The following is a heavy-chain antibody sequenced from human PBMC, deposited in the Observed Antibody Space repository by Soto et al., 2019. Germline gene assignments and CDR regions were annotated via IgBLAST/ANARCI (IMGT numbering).Heavy chain of an antibody. CDR3: AHRPVAYGDYDAFDS. D-gene: IGHD4-17*01. J-gene: IGHJ3*02. CDR1: GFSLSTRGVG. CDR2: IYWDDDK. V-gene: IGHV2-5*02. Sequence: QITLKESGPTLVKPTQTLTLTCTFSGFSLSTRGVGVGWIRQPPGKALEWPALIYWDDDKRYSPSLKTRLTITKDTSKNQVVITLTNMDPVDTATYYCAHRPVAYGDYDAFDSWGQGSMVTVSS.